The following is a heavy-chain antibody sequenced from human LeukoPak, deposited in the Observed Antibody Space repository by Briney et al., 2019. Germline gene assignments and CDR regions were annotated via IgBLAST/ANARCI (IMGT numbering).Heavy chain of an antibody. CDR3: ARGPYYYDSSGNDAFDI. Sequence: GGSLRLSCAATGFTFNNNAMDWVRLAPGKGLEWVSSVSASGGTTDYADSVMGRFTISRDNSKNTLCLQMNSLRAEDTAVYYCARGPYYYDSSGNDAFDIWGQGTMVTVSS. D-gene: IGHD3-22*01. CDR2: VSASGGTT. V-gene: IGHV3-23*01. CDR1: GFTFNNNA. J-gene: IGHJ3*02.